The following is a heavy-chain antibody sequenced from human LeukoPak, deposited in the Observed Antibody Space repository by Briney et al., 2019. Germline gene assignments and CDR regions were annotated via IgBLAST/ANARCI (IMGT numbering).Heavy chain of an antibody. J-gene: IGHJ6*02. CDR1: GFTFSSYA. V-gene: IGHV3-23*01. Sequence: GGSLRLSCAASGFTFSSYAMSWVRQAPGKGLEWVSAISGSGGSTYYADSVKGRFTISRDNSKNTLYLQTNSLRAEDTAVYYCARDRYSYDQDGDYYSYYVMDVWGQGTTVTVSS. CDR2: ISGSGGST. CDR3: ARDRYSYDQDGDYYSYYVMDV. D-gene: IGHD5-18*01.